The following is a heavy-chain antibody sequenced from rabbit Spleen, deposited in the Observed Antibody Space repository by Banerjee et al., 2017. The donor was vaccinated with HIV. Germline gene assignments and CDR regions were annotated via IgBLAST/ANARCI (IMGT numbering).Heavy chain of an antibody. Sequence: QSLEESGGDLVKPGASLTLTCTASGFSFSDRDVMCWVRQAPGKGLEWIACTYTGDMGPWYASWAKGRFTISKTSSTVDLKMTSLTAADTATYFCARDTGSSFSSYGMDLWGQGTLVTVS. CDR2: TYTGDMGP. CDR1: GFSFSDRDV. V-gene: IGHV1S40*01. J-gene: IGHJ3*01. D-gene: IGHD8-1*01. CDR3: ARDTGSSFSSYGMDL.